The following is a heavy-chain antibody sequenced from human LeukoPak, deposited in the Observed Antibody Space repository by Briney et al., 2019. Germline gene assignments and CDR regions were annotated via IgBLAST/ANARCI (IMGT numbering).Heavy chain of an antibody. V-gene: IGHV1-2*02. Sequence: ASVKVSCKASGYTFTSYGISWVRQAPGQGLEWMGWINPNSGGTNYAQKFQGRVTMTRDTSISTAYMELSRLRSDDTAVYYCARGGPINGYYHWGQGTLVTVSS. CDR2: INPNSGGT. D-gene: IGHD3-22*01. J-gene: IGHJ5*02. CDR3: ARGGPINGYYH. CDR1: GYTFTSYG.